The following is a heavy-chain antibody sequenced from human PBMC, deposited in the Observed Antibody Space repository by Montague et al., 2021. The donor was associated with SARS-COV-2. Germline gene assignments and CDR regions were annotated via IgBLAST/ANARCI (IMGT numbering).Heavy chain of an antibody. D-gene: IGHD3-16*01. CDR1: GLTVSSNY. V-gene: IGHV3-53*01. CDR2: IYSGGST. CDR3: ARGGGHDAFDI. J-gene: IGHJ3*02. Sequence: SLRLSCAASGLTVSSNYMSWVRQAPGKGLEWVSVIYSGGSTYYTDSVKGRFTISRDNSKNTLYLQMNSLRAEDTAVYYCARGGGHDAFDIWGQGTMVTVSS.